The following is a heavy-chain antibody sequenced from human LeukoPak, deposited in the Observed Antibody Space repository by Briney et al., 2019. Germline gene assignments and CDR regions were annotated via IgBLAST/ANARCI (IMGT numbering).Heavy chain of an antibody. J-gene: IGHJ6*02. V-gene: IGHV4-34*01. D-gene: IGHD6-19*01. Sequence: PSETLSLTCAVYGGSFSGYYWSWIRQPPGKGLEWSGEINHSGSTNYNPSLKSRVTISVDTSKNQFSLKLSSVTAADTAVYYCARDKSTVAGNYYYYGMDVWGQGTTVTVSS. CDR3: ARDKSTVAGNYYYYGMDV. CDR2: INHSGST. CDR1: GGSFSGYY.